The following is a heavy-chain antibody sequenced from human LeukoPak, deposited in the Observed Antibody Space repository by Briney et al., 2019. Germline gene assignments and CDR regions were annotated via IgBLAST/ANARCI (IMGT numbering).Heavy chain of an antibody. V-gene: IGHV3-48*03. CDR1: GFTFSSYE. CDR2: ISSSGSTI. CDR3: ARGIAAAGATYYYYMDV. Sequence: PGGSLRLSCAASGFTFSSYEMNWVRQAPGKGLEWVSYISSSGSTIYYADSAKGRFTISRDNAKNSLYLQMNSLRAEDTAVYYCARGIAAAGATYYYYMDVWGKGTTVTVSS. D-gene: IGHD6-13*01. J-gene: IGHJ6*03.